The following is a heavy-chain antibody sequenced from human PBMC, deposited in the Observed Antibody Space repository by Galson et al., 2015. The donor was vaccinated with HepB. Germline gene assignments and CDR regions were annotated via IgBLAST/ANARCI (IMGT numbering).Heavy chain of an antibody. V-gene: IGHV1-69*13. CDR3: ARSQGGLERLKPYYFDY. Sequence: SVKVSCKASGGTFSSYAISWVRQAPGQGLEWMGGIIPIFGTANYAQKFQGRVTITADESTSTAYMELSSLRSGDRAVYYCARSQGGLERLKPYYFDYWGQGTLVTVSS. J-gene: IGHJ4*02. D-gene: IGHD1-1*01. CDR2: IIPIFGTA. CDR1: GGTFSSYA.